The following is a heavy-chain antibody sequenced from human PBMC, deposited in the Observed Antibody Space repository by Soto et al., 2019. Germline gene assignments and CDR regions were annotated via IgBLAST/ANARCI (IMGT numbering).Heavy chain of an antibody. CDR2: ISYDGSNK. CDR3: ANTAAAGNDY. D-gene: IGHD6-13*01. J-gene: IGHJ4*02. V-gene: IGHV3-30*18. Sequence: GGSLRLSCAASGFTFSSYGMHWVRQAPGKGLEWVAVISYDGSNKYYADSVKGRFTISRDNSKNTLYLQMNSLRAEDTAVYYCANTAAAGNDYWGQGTLVTVSS. CDR1: GFTFSSYG.